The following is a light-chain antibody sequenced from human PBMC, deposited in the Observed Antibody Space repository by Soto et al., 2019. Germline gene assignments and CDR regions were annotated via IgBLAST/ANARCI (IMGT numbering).Light chain of an antibody. CDR1: QSISSW. CDR2: DAS. CDR3: QQYNSYST. Sequence: DIQMTQSPSTLSASVGDRVTITCRASQSISSWLAWYQQKPGKAPKLLIYDASSLESGVPSRFSGSGSGTEFPLTISSLHPDDFATYYCQQYNSYSTFGQGTKLEIK. J-gene: IGKJ2*01. V-gene: IGKV1-5*01.